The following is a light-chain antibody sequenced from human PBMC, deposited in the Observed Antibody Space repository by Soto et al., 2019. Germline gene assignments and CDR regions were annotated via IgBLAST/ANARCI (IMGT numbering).Light chain of an antibody. CDR3: QQTYMVPYT. J-gene: IGKJ2*01. CDR2: GVS. CDR1: QSVSTY. V-gene: IGKV1-39*01. Sequence: DIQMNQSPSSPSASVGNSVTITCRASQSVSTYLNWYSQKSGGAPKLLIHGVSKLENGTPSRFSGSGLATDFTLTINTLQTEDFAVYFCQQTYMVPYTFGQGTKVDIK.